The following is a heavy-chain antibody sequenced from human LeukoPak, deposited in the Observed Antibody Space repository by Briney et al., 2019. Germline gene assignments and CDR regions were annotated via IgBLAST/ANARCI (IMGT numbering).Heavy chain of an antibody. CDR1: GGSISSSSYY. D-gene: IGHD3-22*01. CDR3: ARQSPYYESSGYYHQLMDV. J-gene: IGHJ6*03. V-gene: IGHV4-39*01. CDR2: IYYSGST. Sequence: SETLSLTCTVSGGSISSSSYYWGWIRQPPGKGMEWIGSIYYSGSTYYNPSLKSPVTISVDTSENQFSLKLRSVTAADTAVYYCARQSPYYESSGYYHQLMDVWGKGTTVTISS.